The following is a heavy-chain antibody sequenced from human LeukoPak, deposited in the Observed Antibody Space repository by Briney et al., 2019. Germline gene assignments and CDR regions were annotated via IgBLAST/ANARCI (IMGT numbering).Heavy chain of an antibody. V-gene: IGHV1-69*13. CDR1: GGTFSSYA. J-gene: IGHJ3*02. Sequence: ASVKVSCKASGGTFSSYAISWVRQAPGQGLEWMGAIIPIFGTANYAQKFQGRVTITADESTSTAYMELSSLRSEDTAVYYCARDRTGSLDAFDIWGQGTMVTVSS. D-gene: IGHD3-10*01. CDR3: ARDRTGSLDAFDI. CDR2: IIPIFGTA.